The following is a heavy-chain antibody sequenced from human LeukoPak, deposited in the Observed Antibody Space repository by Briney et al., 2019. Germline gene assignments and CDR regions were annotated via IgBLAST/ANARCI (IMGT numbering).Heavy chain of an antibody. CDR3: ARDSSGWYGGFDY. Sequence: GGSLRLSCAASGFTFSSYSMNWVRQAPGKGLEWVSYISSSSSTIYYADSVKGRFTISRDNAKNSLYLQMNSLRAEDTAMYYCARDSSGWYGGFDYWGQGTLVTVSS. CDR2: ISSSSSTI. CDR1: GFTFSSYS. J-gene: IGHJ4*02. V-gene: IGHV3-48*01. D-gene: IGHD6-19*01.